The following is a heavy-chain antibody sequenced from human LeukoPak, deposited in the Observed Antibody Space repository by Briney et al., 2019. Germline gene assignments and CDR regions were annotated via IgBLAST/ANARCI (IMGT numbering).Heavy chain of an antibody. J-gene: IGHJ5*02. V-gene: IGHV3-33*06. D-gene: IGHD5-24*01. CDR2: IWYDGSNK. CDR1: GFTFSSYG. Sequence: GGSLRLSCAASGFTFSSYGMHWVRQAPGKGLEWVAVIWYDGSNKYYADSVKGRFTISRDNSKNTLYLQMNSLRAEDTAVYYCAKRPDGYWFDPWGQGTLVTVSS. CDR3: AKRPDGYWFDP.